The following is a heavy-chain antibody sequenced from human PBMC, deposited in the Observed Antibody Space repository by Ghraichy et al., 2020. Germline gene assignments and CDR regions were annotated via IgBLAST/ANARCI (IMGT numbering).Heavy chain of an antibody. CDR3: ARPRGMGTIEGGWDY. D-gene: IGHD5-24*01. V-gene: IGHV5-51*01. CDR2: IYPGDSDT. Sequence: GESLNISCKGSGYSFTSYWIGWVRQMPGKGLEWMGIIYPGDSDTRYSPSFQGQVTISADKSINTAYLQWSSLKASDTAMYYCARPRGMGTIEGGWDYWGQGTLVTVSS. CDR1: GYSFTSYW. J-gene: IGHJ4*02.